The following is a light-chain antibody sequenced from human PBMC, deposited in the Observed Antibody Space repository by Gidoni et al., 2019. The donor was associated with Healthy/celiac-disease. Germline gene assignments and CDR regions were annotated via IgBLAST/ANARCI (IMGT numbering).Light chain of an antibody. CDR2: AAS. CDR3: QTYNSAPYT. Sequence: DIQKTQSPSSLSASVGDRVTVTCRASQGISNSLAWYQQKPGKVPKLLIYAASTLQSGVPSRFSGSGSGTDFSLTISSLQPEDVATYYCQTYNSAPYTFGQGTKLEIK. J-gene: IGKJ2*01. CDR1: QGISNS. V-gene: IGKV1-27*01.